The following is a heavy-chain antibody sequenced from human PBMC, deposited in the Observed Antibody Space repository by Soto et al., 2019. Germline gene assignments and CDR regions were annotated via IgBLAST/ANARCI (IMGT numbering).Heavy chain of an antibody. V-gene: IGHV1-18*01. CDR2: INPYNGNT. CDR1: GYTFTSYG. Sequence: QVQLVQSGAEVKKPGASVKVSCKASGYTFTSYGISWVRQAPGQGLEWMGWINPYNGNTNSAQKLQGRVTMTTDTSTNTADMELRSLRSDDTAVYYCARDWFGIDYWGQGTLVTVSS. J-gene: IGHJ4*02. D-gene: IGHD3-16*01. CDR3: ARDWFGIDY.